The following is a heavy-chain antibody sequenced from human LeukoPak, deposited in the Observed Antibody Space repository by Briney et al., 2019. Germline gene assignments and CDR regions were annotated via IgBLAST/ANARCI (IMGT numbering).Heavy chain of an antibody. D-gene: IGHD6-19*01. CDR2: INWNGGST. V-gene: IGHV3-20*04. Sequence: GGSLRLSCAASGFTFDDYGMSWVRQAPGKGLEWVSGINWNGGSTGYADSVKGRFTISRDNAKNSLYLQMNSLRAEDMALYYCAKTAGYSSGWYYFDYWGQGTLVTVSS. J-gene: IGHJ4*02. CDR3: AKTAGYSSGWYYFDY. CDR1: GFTFDDYG.